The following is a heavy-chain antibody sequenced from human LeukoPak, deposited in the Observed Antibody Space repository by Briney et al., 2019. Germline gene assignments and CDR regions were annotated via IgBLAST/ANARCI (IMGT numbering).Heavy chain of an antibody. CDR3: ARYLSRDAFDI. CDR2: IYTSGST. V-gene: IGHV4-61*02. J-gene: IGHJ3*02. CDR1: GGSISSGSYY. Sequence: TSQTLSLTCTVSGGSISSGSYYWSWIRQPAGKGLEWIGRIYTSGSTNYNPSLKSRVTISVDTSKNQFSLKLSSVTAADTAVYYCARYLSRDAFDIWGQGTMVTVSS. D-gene: IGHD2-2*01.